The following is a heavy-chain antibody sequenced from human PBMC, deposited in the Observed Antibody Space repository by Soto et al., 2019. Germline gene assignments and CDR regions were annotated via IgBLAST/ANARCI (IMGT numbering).Heavy chain of an antibody. CDR3: ARRPLNKCLDY. CDR2: IHNSGAT. Sequence: ASETLSLTCDVSGDSIVGNNYYWGWVRQPPGKGLEWIGSIHNSGATYYNPSLKSRVTLSVDTSINQFSLKVSSVTAADTGVYYCARRPLNKCLDYWGQGTLVTVSS. CDR1: GDSIVGNNYY. D-gene: IGHD2-2*01. V-gene: IGHV4-39*01. J-gene: IGHJ4*02.